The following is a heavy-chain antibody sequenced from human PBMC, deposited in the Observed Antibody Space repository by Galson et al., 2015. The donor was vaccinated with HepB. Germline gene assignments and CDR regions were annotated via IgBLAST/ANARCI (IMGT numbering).Heavy chain of an antibody. J-gene: IGHJ4*02. V-gene: IGHV1-8*02. CDR2: INPNSGNT. CDR1: GYTFTGYY. CDR3: ARGFLSLDSDGI. D-gene: IGHD2-2*03. Sequence: SVKVSCKASGYTFTGYYMHWVRQAPGQGLEWMGWINPNSGNTGYAQKFQGRVTMTRNTSISTAYMELSSLRSEDTAVYYCARGFLSLDSDGIWGQGTLVTVSS.